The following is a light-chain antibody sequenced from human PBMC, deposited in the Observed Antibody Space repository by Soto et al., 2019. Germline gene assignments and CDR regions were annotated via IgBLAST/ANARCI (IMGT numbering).Light chain of an antibody. V-gene: IGLV2-8*01. CDR3: SSYAGSNNVV. CDR2: EGS. CDR1: SSDVGGYNY. Sequence: QSALTQPPSASGSPGQSVTISCTGTSSDVGGYNYVSWYQQHPGKAPKLMIYEGSKRPSGVPDRFSGSNSGNTASLTVSGLEAEDEAYYYCSSYAGSNNVVFGGGTKLTVL. J-gene: IGLJ2*01.